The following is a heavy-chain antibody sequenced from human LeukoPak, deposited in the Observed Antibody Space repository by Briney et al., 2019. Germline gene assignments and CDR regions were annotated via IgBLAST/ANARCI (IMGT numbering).Heavy chain of an antibody. D-gene: IGHD3-22*01. CDR3: ARGPWDYDSSGYYNWYFDL. CDR1: GGSNSSYY. Sequence: SETLSLTCTVSGGSNSSYYWSWIRQPAGKGLEWIGRIYTSGSTNYNPSLKSRVTMSVDTSKNQFSLELSSVTAADTAVYYCARGPWDYDSSGYYNWYFDLWGRGTLVTVSS. J-gene: IGHJ2*01. V-gene: IGHV4-4*07. CDR2: IYTSGST.